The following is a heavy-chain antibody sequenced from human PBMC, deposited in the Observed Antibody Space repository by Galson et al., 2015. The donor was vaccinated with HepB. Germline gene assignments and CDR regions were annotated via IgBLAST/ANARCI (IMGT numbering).Heavy chain of an antibody. J-gene: IGHJ4*02. CDR1: GYTFPNYG. Sequence: SVKVSCKASGYTFPNYGFTWVRQAPGQGLEWMGWIAPYNGDTKYAQKFQDRVTLTTDTSTNIAYLELRSLRSDDTAVHYCASAWYSTSYLFDFWGQGTLVTVSS. CDR2: IAPYNGDT. V-gene: IGHV1-18*01. CDR3: ASAWYSTSYLFDF. D-gene: IGHD6-6*01.